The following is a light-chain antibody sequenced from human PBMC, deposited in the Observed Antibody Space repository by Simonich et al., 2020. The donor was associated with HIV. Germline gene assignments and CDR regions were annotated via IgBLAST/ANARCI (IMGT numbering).Light chain of an antibody. Sequence: DIVMTQSPDSLAVSLGERATINCKSSQSVLSSSNNKNFLTWYQHKPGQPPKRLFYWASTRESGVPDRISGSGSGTDFTLTISSLQAEDVAVYYCQQFYSAPLTFGGGTKVEIE. V-gene: IGKV4-1*01. CDR2: WAS. CDR3: QQFYSAPLT. CDR1: QSVLSSSNNKNF. J-gene: IGKJ4*01.